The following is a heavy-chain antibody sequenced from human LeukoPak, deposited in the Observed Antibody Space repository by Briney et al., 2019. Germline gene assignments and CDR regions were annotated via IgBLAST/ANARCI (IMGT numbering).Heavy chain of an antibody. CDR1: GFTFNSYA. CDR2: IGGSGEST. Sequence: GGSLRLSCAASGFTFNSYAMTWDRQAPGKGLEWVSTIGGSGESTYYTDSVKGRFTISRDSSKTTLSLQMTYLRAEDTAVYYCARDLGYCTNGVCHTRFDYWGQGTLVAVSS. V-gene: IGHV3-23*01. D-gene: IGHD2-8*01. CDR3: ARDLGYCTNGVCHTRFDY. J-gene: IGHJ4*02.